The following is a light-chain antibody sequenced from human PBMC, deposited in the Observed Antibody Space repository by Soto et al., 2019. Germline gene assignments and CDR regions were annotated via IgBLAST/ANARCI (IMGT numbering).Light chain of an antibody. CDR1: QSLLHSNGYNY. CDR2: LGS. J-gene: IGKJ2*01. V-gene: IGKV2-28*01. Sequence: DIVMTQSPLSLPVTPGEPASISCRSSQSLLHSNGYNYLDWYLQKPGQSPQLLIYLGSNRASGVPDRSSGSGSGTDFTLKISRVEAEDVGVYYCMQALQTLGYTFGQGTKLEIK. CDR3: MQALQTLGYT.